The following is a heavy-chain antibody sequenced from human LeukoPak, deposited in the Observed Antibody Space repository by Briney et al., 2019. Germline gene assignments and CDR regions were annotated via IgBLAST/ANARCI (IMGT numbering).Heavy chain of an antibody. J-gene: IGHJ4*02. CDR3: ARGTTSIAARQDY. CDR1: GYTFTSYG. D-gene: IGHD6-6*01. CDR2: INPNSGGT. V-gene: IGHV1-2*02. Sequence: ASVKVSCKASGYTFTSYGISWVRQAPGQGLEWMGWINPNSGGTNYAQKFQGRVTMTRDTSISTAYMELSRLRSDDTAVYYCARGTTSIAARQDYWGQGTLVTVSS.